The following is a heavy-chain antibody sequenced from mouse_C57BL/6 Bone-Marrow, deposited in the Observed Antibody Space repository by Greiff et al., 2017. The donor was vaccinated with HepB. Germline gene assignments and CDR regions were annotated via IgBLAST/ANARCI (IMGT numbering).Heavy chain of an antibody. Sequence: EVKVVESGAELVRPGSSVKMSCKTSGYTFTSYGINWVKQRPGQGLEWIGYIYIGNGYTEYNEKFKGKATLTSDTSSSTAYMQLSSLTSEDSAIYFCAREGTVVGPPLCFDYWGQGTTLTVSS. D-gene: IGHD1-1*01. CDR1: GYTFTSYG. V-gene: IGHV1-58*01. J-gene: IGHJ2*01. CDR2: IYIGNGYT. CDR3: AREGTVVGPPLCFDY.